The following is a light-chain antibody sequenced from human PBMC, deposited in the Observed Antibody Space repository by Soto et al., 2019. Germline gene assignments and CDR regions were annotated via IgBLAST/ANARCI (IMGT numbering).Light chain of an antibody. V-gene: IGKV1-5*03. CDR1: QSISSW. CDR3: QQYNSYPWT. CDR2: KAS. Sequence: DIQMTQSPSTLSASVGDRVTITCRASQSISSWLAWYQQKPGKAPKLLIYKASSLESGVPSRFSGSGSGTEFTLTISSLQPDDLATYYCQQYNSYPWTFGQGTKVELK. J-gene: IGKJ1*01.